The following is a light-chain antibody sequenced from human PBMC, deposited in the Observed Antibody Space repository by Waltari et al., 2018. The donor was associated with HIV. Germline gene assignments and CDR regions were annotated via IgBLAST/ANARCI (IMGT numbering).Light chain of an antibody. CDR1: RTTIGSNF. V-gene: IGLV1-47*01. Sequence: QSVLTQPPLASGTPGQTVTISCSGGRTTIGSNFVYWYPQLPGTASKLLISNTNKRPSGVTDRFADSKSGSSASLAMSGRRSEDEAVYYCASWHDILGSVVFGGGTKVTVL. CDR3: ASWHDILGSVV. CDR2: NTN. J-gene: IGLJ2*01.